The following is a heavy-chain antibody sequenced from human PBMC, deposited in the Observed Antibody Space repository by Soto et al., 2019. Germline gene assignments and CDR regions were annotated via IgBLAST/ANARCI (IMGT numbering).Heavy chain of an antibody. CDR1: GGSISSSTCH. CDR2: IKYSGTT. D-gene: IGHD6-19*01. V-gene: IGHV4-39*01. CDR3: ARHVNLPLAGTGFDS. Sequence: SETLSLTCTVSGGSISSSTCHWGWIRQPPGKGLEWIGSIKYSGTTFYNPSLKSRVTLSVDTSKNQFALKLSSVTAAETAVYYCARHVNLPLAGTGFDSWGRGTLVTVSS. J-gene: IGHJ4*02.